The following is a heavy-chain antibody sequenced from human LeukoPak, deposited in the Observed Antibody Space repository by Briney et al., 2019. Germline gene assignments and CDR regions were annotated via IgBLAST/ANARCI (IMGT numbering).Heavy chain of an antibody. CDR2: INHSGST. D-gene: IGHD2-15*01. Sequence: GSLRLSCAASGFTFSSYAMSWIRQPPGKGLEWIGEINHSGSTNYNPSLKSRVTISVDTSKNQFSLKLSSVTAADTAAYYCARVGSVVFDYWGQGTLVTVSS. V-gene: IGHV4-34*01. CDR3: ARVGSVVFDY. CDR1: GFTFSSYA. J-gene: IGHJ4*02.